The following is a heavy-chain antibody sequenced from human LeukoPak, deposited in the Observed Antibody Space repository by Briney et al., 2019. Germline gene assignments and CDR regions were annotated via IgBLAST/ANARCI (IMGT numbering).Heavy chain of an antibody. J-gene: IGHJ4*02. CDR1: GFTFSSSW. Sequence: GGSLRLSCAASGFTFSSSWMSWVRQAPGKGLEWVANINEDGSAKYYVDSVKGRFTTSRDNAKRSLDLQVNSLRAEDTAVYYCTRSRRDGNDYWGQGTLVTVSS. CDR3: TRSRRDGNDY. V-gene: IGHV3-7*01. CDR2: INEDGSAK. D-gene: IGHD5-24*01.